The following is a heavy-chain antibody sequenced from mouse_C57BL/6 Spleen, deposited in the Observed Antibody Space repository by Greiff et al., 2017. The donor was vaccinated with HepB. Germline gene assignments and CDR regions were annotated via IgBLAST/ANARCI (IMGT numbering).Heavy chain of an antibody. D-gene: IGHD2-4*01. V-gene: IGHV1-74*01. CDR3: AIGDLVYYDYEAWFAY. CDR2: IHPSDSDT. Sequence: QVQLKQPGAELVKPGASVKVSCKASGYTFTSYWMHWVKQRPGQGLEWIGRIHPSDSDTNYNQKFKGKPTLTVDKSSSTAYMQLSSLTSEDSAVYYCAIGDLVYYDYEAWFAYWGQGTLVTVSA. J-gene: IGHJ3*01. CDR1: GYTFTSYW.